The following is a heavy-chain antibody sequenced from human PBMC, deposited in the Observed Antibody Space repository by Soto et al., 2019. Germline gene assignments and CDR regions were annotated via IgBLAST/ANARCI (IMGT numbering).Heavy chain of an antibody. CDR1: GFTFSSYA. D-gene: IGHD3-10*01. V-gene: IGHV3-23*01. CDR2: VSGSGGST. Sequence: EVQLLESGGGLVQPGGSLRLSCAASGFTFSSYAMSWVRQAPGKGLEWVLAVSGSGGSTYYADAVKGRFTISRDNSKNTLYLQMNSLRAEDTDVYYCAKGPYGEFDYWGQGTLVTVSS. CDR3: AKGPYGEFDY. J-gene: IGHJ4*02.